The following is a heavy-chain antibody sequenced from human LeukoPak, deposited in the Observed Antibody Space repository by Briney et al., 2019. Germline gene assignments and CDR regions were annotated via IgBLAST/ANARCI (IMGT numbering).Heavy chain of an antibody. CDR3: ATDLYGSSGYD. D-gene: IGHD3-22*01. V-gene: IGHV1-46*01. CDR2: INPSGGST. J-gene: IGHJ4*02. CDR1: GYTFTSYY. Sequence: ASVKVSCKASGYTFTSYYMHWVRQAPGQGLEWMGIINPSGGSTSYAQKFQGRVTMTRDTSISTAYMELSSLRSEDTAVYYCATDLYGSSGYDWGQGTLVTVSS.